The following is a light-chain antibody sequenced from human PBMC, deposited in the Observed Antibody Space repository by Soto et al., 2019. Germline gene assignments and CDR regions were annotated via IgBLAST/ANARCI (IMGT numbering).Light chain of an antibody. CDR2: DVT. CDR3: CSYGGGYTPLL. CDR1: SSDVGGYNY. V-gene: IGLV2-11*01. Sequence: QSALTQPRSVSGSPGQSVTISCTGTSSDVGGYNYVSWYQQHPGQAPKLMIYDVTKRPSGVPDRFSGSKSGNTASLSISGLQAEDEADYYCCSYGGGYTPLLFGGGPKLNVL. J-gene: IGLJ2*01.